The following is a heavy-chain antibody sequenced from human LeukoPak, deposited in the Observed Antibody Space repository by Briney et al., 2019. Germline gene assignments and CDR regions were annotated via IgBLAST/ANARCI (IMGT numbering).Heavy chain of an antibody. CDR1: GFTFTSSA. CDR3: AADLRSTVTTNSFDY. CDR2: IVVGSGNT. Sequence: ASVKVSCKASGFTFTSSAMQWVRQARGQRLEWIGWIVVGSGNTNYAQEFQERVTITRDMSTSTAYMELSSLRSEDTAVYYCAADLRSTVTTNSFDYWGQGTLVTVSS. V-gene: IGHV1-58*02. J-gene: IGHJ4*02. D-gene: IGHD4-17*01.